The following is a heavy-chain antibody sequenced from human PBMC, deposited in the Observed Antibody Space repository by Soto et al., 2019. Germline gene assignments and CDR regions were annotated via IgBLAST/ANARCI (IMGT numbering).Heavy chain of an antibody. CDR2: ISSDGSNT. D-gene: IGHD4-17*01. J-gene: IGHJ4*02. CDR1: GFTFSSYG. CDR3: ARDPDYCGDYPYFDY. V-gene: IGHV3-30*03. Sequence: GGSLRLSCAASGFTFSSYGMHWVRQAPGKGLEWVSVISSDGSNTSYADSVKGRFTISRDNAKNTLYLQMNSLRAEDTAVYYCARDPDYCGDYPYFDYWGQGTLVTVSS.